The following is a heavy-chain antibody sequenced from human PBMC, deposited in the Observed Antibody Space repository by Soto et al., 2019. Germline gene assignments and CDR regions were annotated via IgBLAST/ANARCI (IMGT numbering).Heavy chain of an antibody. CDR2: INAGNGNT. V-gene: IGHV1-3*01. Sequence: QVQLVQSGAEVKKPGGSVKVSCKASGYTFTSYAMHWVRQAPGQRLEWMGWINAGNGNTKYSQKFQGRVTITRDTSASTAYMELSSLRSEDTAVYYCAREVVRDIVVVVAAKGNWFDPWGQGTLVTVSS. D-gene: IGHD2-15*01. CDR3: AREVVRDIVVVVAAKGNWFDP. CDR1: GYTFTSYA. J-gene: IGHJ5*02.